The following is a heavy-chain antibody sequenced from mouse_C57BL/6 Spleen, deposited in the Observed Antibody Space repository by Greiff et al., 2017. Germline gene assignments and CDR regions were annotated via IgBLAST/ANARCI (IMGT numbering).Heavy chain of an antibody. CDR1: GNAFSSSW. CDR2: IYPGDGDT. D-gene: IGHD3-2*02. CDR3: ARGEGGSGYSFDY. Sequence: VKLQESGPELVKPGASVKISCKASGNAFSSSWMNWVKQRPGKGLEWIGRIYPGDGDTNYNGKFKGKATLTADKSSSTAYMQLSSLTSEDSAVYFCARGEGGSGYSFDYWGQGTTLTVSS. V-gene: IGHV1-82*01. J-gene: IGHJ2*01.